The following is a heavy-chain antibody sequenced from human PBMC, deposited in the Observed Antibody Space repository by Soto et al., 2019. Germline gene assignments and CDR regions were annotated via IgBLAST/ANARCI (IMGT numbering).Heavy chain of an antibody. Sequence: SVKVSCKASGGTFSSYAISWVRQAPGQGLEWMGGIIPIFGTANYAQKFQGRVTITADESTSTAYMELSSLRSEDTAVYYCARSHPYYYDSSGYWFHDYWGQGTLVTVYS. CDR2: IIPIFGTA. V-gene: IGHV1-69*13. J-gene: IGHJ4*02. CDR1: GGTFSSYA. CDR3: ARSHPYYYDSSGYWFHDY. D-gene: IGHD3-22*01.